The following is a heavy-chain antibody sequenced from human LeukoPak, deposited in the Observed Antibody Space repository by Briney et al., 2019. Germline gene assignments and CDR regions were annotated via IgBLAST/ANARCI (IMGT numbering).Heavy chain of an antibody. V-gene: IGHV4-39*07. CDR3: ARCYDNFDVALDI. CDR1: GGSISSSSYY. CDR2: IYYSGST. D-gene: IGHD3-9*01. Sequence: SETLSLTCTVSGGSISSSSYYWGWIRQPPGKGLGWIGSIYYSGSTYYNPSLKSRVTISVDTSKNQFSLKLSSVTAADTAVYYCARCYDNFDVALDIWSQGTMVTVSS. J-gene: IGHJ3*02.